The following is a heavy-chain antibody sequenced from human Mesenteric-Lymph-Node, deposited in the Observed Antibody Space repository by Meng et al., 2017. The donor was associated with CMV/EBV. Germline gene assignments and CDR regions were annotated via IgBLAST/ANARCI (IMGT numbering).Heavy chain of an antibody. J-gene: IGHJ4*02. Sequence: GESLKISCAASGFTFSSFGMHWVRQAPGKGLEWVAFIRLDGSNKYYLDSVKGRFTISRDNSKSTLYLQMNSLRAEDTAVYYCTKSPPGHYFVYYFDYWGQGTLVTVSS. CDR1: GFTFSSFG. CDR3: TKSPPGHYFVYYFDY. CDR2: IRLDGSNK. D-gene: IGHD2/OR15-2a*01. V-gene: IGHV3-30*02.